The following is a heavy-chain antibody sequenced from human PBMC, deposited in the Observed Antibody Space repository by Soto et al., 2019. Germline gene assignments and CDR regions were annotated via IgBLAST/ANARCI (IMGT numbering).Heavy chain of an antibody. Sequence: GGSLRLSCAASGFTFSSYAMSWVRQAPGKGLEWVSAISGSGGSTYYADSVKGRFTISRDNSKNTLYLQMNSLRAEDTAVYYCAKGWGRYCSSTSCYGYSGSNYYGMDVWGQGTTVTVSS. V-gene: IGHV3-23*01. CDR1: GFTFSSYA. D-gene: IGHD2-2*01. CDR3: AKGWGRYCSSTSCYGYSGSNYYGMDV. J-gene: IGHJ6*02. CDR2: ISGSGGST.